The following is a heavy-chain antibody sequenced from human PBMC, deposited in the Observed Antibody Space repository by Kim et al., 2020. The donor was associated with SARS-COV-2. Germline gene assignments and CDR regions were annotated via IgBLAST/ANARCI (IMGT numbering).Heavy chain of an antibody. CDR1: GGSISSSSFY. V-gene: IGHV4-39*01. Sequence: SETLSLTCTVSGGSISSSSFYWGWIRQPPGKGLEWIGSIYYSGNTYYNPSLKSRVTISVDTSKNQFSLKLSSVTAADTAVFYCARQCIAAAGIATDYYG. J-gene: IGHJ6*01. CDR2: IYYSGNT. CDR3: ARQCIAAAGIATDYYG. D-gene: IGHD6-13*01.